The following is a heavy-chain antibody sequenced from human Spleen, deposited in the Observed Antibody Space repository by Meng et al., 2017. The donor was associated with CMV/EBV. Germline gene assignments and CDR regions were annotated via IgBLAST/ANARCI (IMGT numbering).Heavy chain of an antibody. J-gene: IGHJ4*02. D-gene: IGHD5-12*01. Sequence: QVQLQQWGAGLLKPSETLSLTCAVYGGSFSGYYWSWIRQPPGKGLEWIGEINHSGSTNYNPSLKSRVTISVDTSKNQFSLKLSSVTAADTAVYYCARAGSGYEDPGTFDYWGQGTLVTVSS. V-gene: IGHV4-34*01. CDR2: INHSGST. CDR1: GGSFSGYY. CDR3: ARAGSGYEDPGTFDY.